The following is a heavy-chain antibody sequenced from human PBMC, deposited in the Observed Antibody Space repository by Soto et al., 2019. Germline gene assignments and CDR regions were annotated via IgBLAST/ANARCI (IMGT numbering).Heavy chain of an antibody. V-gene: IGHV1-18*01. D-gene: IGHD3-3*01. CDR1: GYTFTSYG. CDR2: ISAYSGNP. Sequence: QVQLVQSGAEVKQPGASVKVSCKASGYTFTSYGISWVRQAPGQGLEWMGWISAYSGNPNYAQKLQGRVTMTTDTSTNTAYMELRSLRSDDTAVYYCARDNSGDFWSGYSHYYFDYWGQGTLVTVSS. J-gene: IGHJ4*02. CDR3: ARDNSGDFWSGYSHYYFDY.